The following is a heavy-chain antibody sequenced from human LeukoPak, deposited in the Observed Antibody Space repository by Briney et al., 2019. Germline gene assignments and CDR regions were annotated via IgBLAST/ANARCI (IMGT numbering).Heavy chain of an antibody. CDR1: GLTVSNNY. CDR2: LYSGGNT. V-gene: IGHV3-66*01. CDR3: ARDLSGVTGYTYGRGIDY. D-gene: IGHD5-18*01. J-gene: IGHJ4*02. Sequence: GGSLRLSCAASGLTVSNNYMTWVRQAPGKGLEWVSGLYSGGNTYYADSVKGRFTISRDNSKNILYLQMNSLRAEDTAVYYCARDLSGVTGYTYGRGIDYWGQGTLVTVSS.